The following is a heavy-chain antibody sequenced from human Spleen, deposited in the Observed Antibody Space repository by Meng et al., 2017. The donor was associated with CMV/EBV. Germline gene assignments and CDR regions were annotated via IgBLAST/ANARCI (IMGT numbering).Heavy chain of an antibody. CDR1: GGSIISTNYY. CDR2: IYYSGST. Sequence: SETLSLTCTVSGGSIISTNYYWGWIRQPPGKGLEWIGSIYYSGSTYYNPSLKSRVTISVDTSKNQFSLKLTSVTAADTAVYYCARDPTVASYFDYWGQGTLVTVSS. D-gene: IGHD4-23*01. J-gene: IGHJ4*02. V-gene: IGHV4-39*07. CDR3: ARDPTVASYFDY.